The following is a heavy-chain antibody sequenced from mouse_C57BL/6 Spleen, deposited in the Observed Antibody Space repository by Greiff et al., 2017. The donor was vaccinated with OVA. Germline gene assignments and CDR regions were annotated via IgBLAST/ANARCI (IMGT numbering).Heavy chain of an antibody. CDR1: GFTFSSYA. V-gene: IGHV5-9-1*02. D-gene: IGHD2-2*01. J-gene: IGHJ2*01. CDR2: ISSGGDYI. CDR3: TRVGLRRYYFDY. Sequence: EVNVVESGEGLVKPGGSLKLSCAASGFTFSSYAMSWVRQTPEKRLEWVAYISSGGDYIYYADTVKGRFTISRDNARNTLYLQMSSLKSEDTAMYYCTRVGLRRYYFDYWGQGTTLTVSS.